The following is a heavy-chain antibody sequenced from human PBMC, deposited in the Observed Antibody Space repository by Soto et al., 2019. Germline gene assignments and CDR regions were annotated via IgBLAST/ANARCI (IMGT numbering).Heavy chain of an antibody. CDR3: ARDYAPFDP. Sequence: SETLSLTCAVYGGSFSDYNWSWIRQPPGKGLEWIGEINHSGSTNYNPSLKSRVTISVDTSKNQFSLKLSSVTAADTAVYYCARDYAPFDPWGQGTLVTVSS. V-gene: IGHV4-34*01. D-gene: IGHD2-2*01. CDR1: GGSFSDYN. CDR2: INHSGST. J-gene: IGHJ5*02.